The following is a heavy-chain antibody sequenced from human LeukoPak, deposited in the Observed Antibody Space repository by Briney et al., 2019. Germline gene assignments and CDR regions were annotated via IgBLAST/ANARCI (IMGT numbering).Heavy chain of an antibody. J-gene: IGHJ4*02. D-gene: IGHD3-22*01. Sequence: GGSLRLSWAAAGFTFSSYAMRWVRQAPGEGLEWVSAISGSGGSTYYADSVKGRFTISRDNSKNTLYRQMNSLRAEDTALNYFAEDALRYYDSSGLSQPDYWGQGTLVTVSS. V-gene: IGHV3-23*01. CDR3: AEDALRYYDSSGLSQPDY. CDR1: GFTFSSYA. CDR2: ISGSGGST.